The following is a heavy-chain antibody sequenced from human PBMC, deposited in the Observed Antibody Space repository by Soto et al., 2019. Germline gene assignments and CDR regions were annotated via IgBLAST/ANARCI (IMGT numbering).Heavy chain of an antibody. CDR1: GGTFSNYS. CDR2: SSPIFGTT. J-gene: IGHJ4*02. CDR3: ATLAHVGQKLSQIPI. D-gene: IGHD6-13*01. Sequence: QVQLVQSGAEVKTPGSSVKVSCKASGGTFSNYSISWVRQAPVQVLEWMGGSSPIFGTTNYAQKFQGRLSTPVAESPNRASMELSSLQSADTAMKYRATLAHVGQKLSQIPIWGQGTLVTVSS. V-gene: IGHV1-69*12.